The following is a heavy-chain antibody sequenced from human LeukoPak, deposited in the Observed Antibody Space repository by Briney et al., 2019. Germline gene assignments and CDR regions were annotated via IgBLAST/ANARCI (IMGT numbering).Heavy chain of an antibody. CDR1: GYPFTGYY. V-gene: IGHV1-2*02. Sequence: ASVKPSCTASGYPFTGYYLHWVRQAPGQGLEWMGWINPNSGFTNYAQKFQGRVTMTRDTSISTAYMELSRLRSDDTAVYYCARLADCSSSSCRSFDYWGQGTGDPVSS. D-gene: IGHD2-2*01. CDR2: INPNSGFT. J-gene: IGHJ4*02. CDR3: ARLADCSSSSCRSFDY.